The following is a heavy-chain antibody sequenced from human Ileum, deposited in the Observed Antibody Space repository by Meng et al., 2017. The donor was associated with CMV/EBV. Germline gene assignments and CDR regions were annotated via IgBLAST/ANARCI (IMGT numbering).Heavy chain of an antibody. J-gene: IGHJ6*02. D-gene: IGHD7-27*01. Sequence: SETLSLTCTVSGGSMSGYYWSWNRQSPGKGLEWIGYIYYNGGNTNYNPSLKSRVTISVDTSKNQFSLKLRSVTAADTAVYYCARAGRGMDVWGQGTTVTVSS. CDR2: IYYNGGNT. CDR3: ARAGRGMDV. CDR1: GGSMSGYY. V-gene: IGHV4-59*01.